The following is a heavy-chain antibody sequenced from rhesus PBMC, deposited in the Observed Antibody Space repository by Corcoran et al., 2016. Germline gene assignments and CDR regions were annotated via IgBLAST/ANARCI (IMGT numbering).Heavy chain of an antibody. J-gene: IGHJ4*01. CDR3: ARDVPPGRLDY. CDR1: GYTFTDHY. V-gene: IGHV1-111*02. CDR2: VGTEGGEA. D-gene: IGHD3-3*01. Sequence: EVQLVQSGAEVKKPGATVKSSCKASGYTFTDHYLNWVRQAPGKGLEWGGGVGTEGGEANDAPKYQDRVTHTAEMSTDTAYMERRSLRAEDTAMYCCARDVPPGRLDYWGQGVLVTVSS.